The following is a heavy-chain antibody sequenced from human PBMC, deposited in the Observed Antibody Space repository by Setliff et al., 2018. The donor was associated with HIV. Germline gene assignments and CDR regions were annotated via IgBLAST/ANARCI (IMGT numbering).Heavy chain of an antibody. CDR2: IVVGSGNT. Sequence: SVKVSCKASGFTFSSSAVQWVRQARGQRLEWIGWIVVGSGNTNYTQKFQERVTITRDMSTSTAYMELSSLRSEDTAVYYCARDAPLPHYYDSSGYYLGEEYFQHWGQGTLVTVSS. CDR1: GFTFSSSA. J-gene: IGHJ1*01. D-gene: IGHD3-22*01. V-gene: IGHV1-58*01. CDR3: ARDAPLPHYYDSSGYYLGEEYFQH.